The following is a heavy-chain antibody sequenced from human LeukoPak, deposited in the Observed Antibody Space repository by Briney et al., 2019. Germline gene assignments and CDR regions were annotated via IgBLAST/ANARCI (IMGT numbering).Heavy chain of an antibody. CDR3: ARDRQRITIFGVVPNNWFDP. V-gene: IGHV3-48*01. CDR2: ISSSSSTI. J-gene: IGHJ5*02. CDR1: GFTFSSYS. Sequence: TGGSLRLSCAASGFTFSSYSMNWVRQAPGKGLEWVSYISSSSSTIYYADSVKGRFTISRDNAKNSLYLQMTSLRAEDTAVYYCARDRQRITIFGVVPNNWFDPWGQGTLVTVSS. D-gene: IGHD3-3*01.